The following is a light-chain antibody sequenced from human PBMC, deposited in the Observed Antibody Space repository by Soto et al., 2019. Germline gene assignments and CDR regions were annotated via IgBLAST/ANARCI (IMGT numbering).Light chain of an antibody. CDR2: DAS. CDR1: QSIGSW. V-gene: IGKV1-5*01. Sequence: DIQITQSPSTLSASVGDRVTITCRASQSIGSWLAWYQQRPGKAPKLLIYDASTLESGVPSRFSGSGSGTKFTLTISSLQPDDFATYYCQRYNNYSPMYTFGQGTKLEI. J-gene: IGKJ2*01. CDR3: QRYNNYSPMYT.